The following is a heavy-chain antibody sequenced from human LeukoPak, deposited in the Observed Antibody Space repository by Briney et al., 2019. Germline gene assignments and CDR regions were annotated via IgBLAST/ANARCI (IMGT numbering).Heavy chain of an antibody. Sequence: PGGSLRLSCAASGFTFSSYWMSWVRQAPGKGLEWVANIKQDGSEKYYVDSVKGRFTISRDNAKNSLYLQMNSLRAEDTAVYYCAREHYDSSGYYFDYWGQGTLVTVSS. CDR3: AREHYDSSGYYFDY. CDR1: GFTFSSYW. D-gene: IGHD3-22*01. CDR2: IKQDGSEK. J-gene: IGHJ4*02. V-gene: IGHV3-7*03.